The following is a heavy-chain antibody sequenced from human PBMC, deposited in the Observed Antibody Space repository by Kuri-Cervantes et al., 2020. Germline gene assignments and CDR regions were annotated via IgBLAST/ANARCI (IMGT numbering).Heavy chain of an antibody. Sequence: SQTLSLTCAVSGGSISSGDYYWSWIRQPPGKGLEWIGEINHSGSTNYNPSLKSRVTISVGTSKNQFSLKLSSVTAADTAVYYCARGRYYYYYMDVWGKGTTVTVSS. J-gene: IGHJ6*03. CDR2: INHSGST. CDR3: ARGRYYYYYMDV. CDR1: GGSISSGDYY. V-gene: IGHV4-61*08. D-gene: IGHD3-10*01.